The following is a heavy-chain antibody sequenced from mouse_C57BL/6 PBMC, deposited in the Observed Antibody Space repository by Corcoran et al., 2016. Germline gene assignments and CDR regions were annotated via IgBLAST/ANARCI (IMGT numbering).Heavy chain of an antibody. D-gene: IGHD1-1*01. CDR2: IYPGDGDT. CDR3: ARSYYGSSPWYFDV. V-gene: IGHV1-80*01. J-gene: IGHJ1*03. Sequence: QVQLQQSGAELVKPGASVKISCKASGYAFSSYWMNWVKQRPGKGLEWIGQIYPGDGDTNYNGKFKGKATLTADKSSSTAYMQLSSLTSADSAVYFCARSYYGSSPWYFDVWGTGTTVTVSS. CDR1: GYAFSSYW.